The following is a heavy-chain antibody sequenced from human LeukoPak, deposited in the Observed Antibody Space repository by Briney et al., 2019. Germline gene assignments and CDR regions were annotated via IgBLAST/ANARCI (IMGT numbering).Heavy chain of an antibody. J-gene: IGHJ4*02. CDR2: IYYSGTT. CDR1: GGSISSGGYY. CDR3: ARLSSGTLYLDY. V-gene: IGHV4-61*08. D-gene: IGHD6-6*01. Sequence: PSQTLSLTCTVSGGSISSGGYYWSWIRQPPGKGLEWIGYIYYSGTTNYNPSLKSRVTISVDTSKNQFSLKLSSVTAADTAVYYCARLSSGTLYLDYWGQGTLVTVSS.